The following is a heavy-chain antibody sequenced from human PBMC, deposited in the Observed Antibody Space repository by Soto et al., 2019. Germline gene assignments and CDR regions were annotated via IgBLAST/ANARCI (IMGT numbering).Heavy chain of an antibody. D-gene: IGHD4-17*01. J-gene: IGHJ4*02. CDR1: GGSISSSSYY. CDR2: IYYSGST. CDR3: ARHSTTVTTGDFDY. Sequence: SETLSLTCTVSGGSISSSSYYWGWIRQPPGKGLEWIGSIYYSGSTYYNPSLKSRVTISVDTSKNQFSLKLSSVTAADTAVYYCARHSTTVTTGDFDYWGQGTLVTVSS. V-gene: IGHV4-39*01.